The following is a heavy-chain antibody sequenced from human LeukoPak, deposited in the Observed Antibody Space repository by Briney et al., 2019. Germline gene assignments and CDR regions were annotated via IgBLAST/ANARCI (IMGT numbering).Heavy chain of an antibody. V-gene: IGHV4-39*01. D-gene: IGHD5-18*01. Sequence: GSLRLSCAASGFTFNNYYMNWVRQAPGKGLEWIGSIYYSGSTYYNPSLKSRVTISVDTSKNQFSLKLSSVTAADTAVYYCARRSYGLLYFDYWGQGTLVTVSS. J-gene: IGHJ4*02. CDR3: ARRSYGLLYFDY. CDR1: GFTFNNYY. CDR2: IYYSGST.